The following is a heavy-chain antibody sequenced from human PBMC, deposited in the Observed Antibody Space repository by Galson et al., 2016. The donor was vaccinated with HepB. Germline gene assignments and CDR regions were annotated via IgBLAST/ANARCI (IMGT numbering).Heavy chain of an antibody. J-gene: IGHJ4*02. CDR2: IRNKANSYEA. V-gene: IGHV3-73*01. D-gene: IGHD4-23*01. CDR3: TRHLLYGGTSFDY. CDR1: GFTFSDST. Sequence: SLRLSCAASGFTFSDSTVHWVRQASGKGLEWVGRIRNKANSYEAAYAASVKGRVTISRDDSKNTANLQMNSLKTGDTAVYCCTRHLLYGGTSFDYWGQGTLVTVSS.